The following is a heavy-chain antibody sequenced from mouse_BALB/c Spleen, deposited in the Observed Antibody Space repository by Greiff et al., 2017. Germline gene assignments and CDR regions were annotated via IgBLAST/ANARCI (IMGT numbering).Heavy chain of an antibody. CDR2: IDTEDGDN. D-gene: IGHD2-1*01. V-gene: IGHV14-1*01. CDR1: GFYINDYY. Sequence: VQLKQSGAELVRPGDSVKLSCTASGFYINDYYMHWVKQRPAQGLEWIGWIDTEDGDNEYAPKFQGKATRTADTSSNTAYLKLSSLTAEDTAVYYCARHYGKRFADWGQGTLVTVSA. J-gene: IGHJ3*01. CDR3: ARHYGKRFAD.